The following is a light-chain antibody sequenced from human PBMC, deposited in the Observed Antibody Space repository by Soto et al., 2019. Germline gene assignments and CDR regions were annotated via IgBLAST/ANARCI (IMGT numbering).Light chain of an antibody. CDR1: SSDVGGYNF. CDR2: DVT. CDR3: SSYTSISTYV. Sequence: QSVLTQPASVSGSPGQSITISCTGTSSDVGGYNFVSWYQQHPDKAPKLMIYDVTTLPSGVSNRFSGSKSGNTASLTISGLQAEDEADYYCSSYTSISTYVFGTGTKVTVL. J-gene: IGLJ1*01. V-gene: IGLV2-14*01.